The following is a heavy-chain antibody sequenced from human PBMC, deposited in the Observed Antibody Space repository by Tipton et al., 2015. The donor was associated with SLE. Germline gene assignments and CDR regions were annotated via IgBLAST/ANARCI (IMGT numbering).Heavy chain of an antibody. D-gene: IGHD6-19*01. CDR3: ARDGVVGGWFYFDY. CDR1: GGSISSSSYY. J-gene: IGHJ4*02. Sequence: TLSLTCTVSGGSISSSSYYWGWIRQPPGKGLEWIGSIYYSGSTYYNPSLKSRVTISVDTSKNQFSLKLNSVTPEDTAVYYCARDGVVGGWFYFDYWGQGTLVTVSS. V-gene: IGHV4-39*07. CDR2: IYYSGST.